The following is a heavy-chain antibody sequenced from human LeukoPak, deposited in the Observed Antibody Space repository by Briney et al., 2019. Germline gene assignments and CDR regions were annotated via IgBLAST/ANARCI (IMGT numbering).Heavy chain of an antibody. CDR2: ISSSGSTI. V-gene: IGHV3-11*01. D-gene: IGHD3-10*01. CDR3: AAAMVRGVFDP. CDR1: GFTFSDYY. Sequence: GGSQRLSCAASGFTFSDYYMSWIRQAPGKGLEWVSYISSSGSTIYYADSVKGRFTISRDNAKNSLYLQMNSLRAEDTAVYYCAAAMVRGVFDPWGQGTLVTVSS. J-gene: IGHJ5*02.